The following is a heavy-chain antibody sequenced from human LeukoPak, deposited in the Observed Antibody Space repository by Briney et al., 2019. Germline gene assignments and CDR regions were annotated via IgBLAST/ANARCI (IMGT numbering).Heavy chain of an antibody. D-gene: IGHD3-22*01. CDR1: GFTFSSYW. CDR2: INSDGSST. J-gene: IGHJ4*02. CDR3: ATTYYYDSSGYAGY. V-gene: IGHV3-74*01. Sequence: GGSLRLSCAASGFTFSSYWMHWVRQAPGKGLVWASRINSDGSSTSSADSVKGRFTISRDNAKNTLYLQMNSLGVEDTAVYYCATTYYYDSSGYAGYWGQGTLVTVSS.